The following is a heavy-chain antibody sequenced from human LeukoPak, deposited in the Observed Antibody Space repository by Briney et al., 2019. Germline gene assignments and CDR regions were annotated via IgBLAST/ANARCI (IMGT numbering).Heavy chain of an antibody. CDR3: ARVLSSWVDY. D-gene: IGHD6-13*01. J-gene: IGHJ4*02. Sequence: PSETLSLTYAVSSYSISSGYYWGWIRQPPGKGLEWIGSIYHSGSTYYNPSLKSRVTISVDTSKNQLSLKLSSVTAADTAVYYCARVLSSWVDYWGQGTLVTVSS. CDR1: SYSISSGYY. V-gene: IGHV4-38-2*01. CDR2: IYHSGST.